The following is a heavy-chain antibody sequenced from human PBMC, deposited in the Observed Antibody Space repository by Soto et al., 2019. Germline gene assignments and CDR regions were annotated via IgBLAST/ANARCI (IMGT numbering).Heavy chain of an antibody. CDR1: GYRFSDYY. D-gene: IGHD5-12*01. V-gene: IGHV1-2*02. CDR3: ARERGGATATLDYYYFYMDV. Sequence: QVQLVQSGAEVKKPGASVTVSCKASGYRFSDYYLHWVRQAPGQGPEWMGWMNPNSGDTKYAQKFKGRVTQTRDTVGRTAFMEVNWLKSYDTAGEYCARERGGATATLDYYYFYMDVWGIGTTVTVSS. CDR2: MNPNSGDT. J-gene: IGHJ6*03.